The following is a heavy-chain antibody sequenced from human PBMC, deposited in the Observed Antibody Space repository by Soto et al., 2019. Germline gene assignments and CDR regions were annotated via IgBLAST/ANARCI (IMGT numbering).Heavy chain of an antibody. CDR1: GGTFNTYA. CDR3: AREVQVHTPAFVY. V-gene: IGHV1-69*19. Sequence: QVQLVQSGAEMKKPGSSVKVSCQSSGGTFNTYAMNWVRQAPGQGPEWMGDISPMFGAANYAPKFQGRVTIPADESTGTSSMQLSSLTSEDTALYFCAREVQVHTPAFVYWGQGTLVTVSS. CDR2: ISPMFGAA. J-gene: IGHJ4*02. D-gene: IGHD3-10*01.